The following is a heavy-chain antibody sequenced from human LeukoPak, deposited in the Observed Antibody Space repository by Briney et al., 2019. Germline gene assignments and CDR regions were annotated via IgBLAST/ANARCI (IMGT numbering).Heavy chain of an antibody. V-gene: IGHV4-39*01. CDR3: AREGGNWNYNFDY. J-gene: IGHJ4*02. D-gene: IGHD1-7*01. CDR2: IYYSGST. Sequence: SETLSLTCTVSGGSISSSSYYWGWIRQPPGKGLEWIGSIYYSGSTYYNPSLKSRVTISVDTTKNQFSLKLSSVTAADTSVDYCAREGGNWNYNFDYWGQGTLVTVSS. CDR1: GGSISSSSYY.